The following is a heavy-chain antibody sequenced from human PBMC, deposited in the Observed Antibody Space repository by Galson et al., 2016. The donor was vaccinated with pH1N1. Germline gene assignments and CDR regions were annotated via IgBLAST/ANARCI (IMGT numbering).Heavy chain of an antibody. CDR1: GFAFNDYA. J-gene: IGHJ3*02. CDR2: ISYEGSDK. Sequence: SLRLSCAASGFAFNDYAVHWVRQAPGKGLEWVAIISYEGSDKYYADSVKGRFTISRDNPKKRLYLQMNSLRAVDTALYYCAIEGKRWLQFEAFDMWGQGTMVTVSS. CDR3: AIEGKRWLQFEAFDM. D-gene: IGHD5-24*01. V-gene: IGHV3-30*04.